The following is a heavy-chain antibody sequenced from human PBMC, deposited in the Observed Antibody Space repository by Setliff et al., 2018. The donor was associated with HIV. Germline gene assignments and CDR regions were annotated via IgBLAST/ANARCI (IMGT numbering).Heavy chain of an antibody. V-gene: IGHV1-18*01. J-gene: IGHJ3*02. Sequence: ASVKVSCKASTYTFSSYVINWVRQAPGQGLEWMGRISVYNGNTIYAQKLQGRVIMTTDTSTSTAYMELRSLRSDDTAMYYCATQRDIVMVPGQGGFDIWAQGTVVTVS. CDR2: ISVYNGNT. CDR1: TYTFSSYV. D-gene: IGHD2-2*01. CDR3: ATQRDIVMVPGQGGFDI.